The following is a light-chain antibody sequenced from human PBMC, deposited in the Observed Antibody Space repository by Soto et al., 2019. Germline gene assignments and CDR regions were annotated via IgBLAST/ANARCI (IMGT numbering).Light chain of an antibody. Sequence: DIQMTQSPSTLSASVGDRVTITCRASQSISSWLAWYQQKPGKAPKLLIYDASSLESGVPSRFSGSGSGTEFTLTISSLHPDDFATYYCQQYNSYSYTFGQGTK. CDR2: DAS. CDR1: QSISSW. J-gene: IGKJ2*01. CDR3: QQYNSYSYT. V-gene: IGKV1-5*01.